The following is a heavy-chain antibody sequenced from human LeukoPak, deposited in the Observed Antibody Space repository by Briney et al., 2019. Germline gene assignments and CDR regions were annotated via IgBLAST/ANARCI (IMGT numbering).Heavy chain of an antibody. D-gene: IGHD3-3*01. CDR2: ISSSSSTI. Sequence: GGSLRLSCAASGFTFSSYSMNWVRQAPGKGLEWVSYISSSSSTIYYADSVKGRFTISRDNSKNTLYLQMNSLRAEDTAVYYCAKDKGDTIFGVVIGWGQGTLVTVSS. J-gene: IGHJ4*02. CDR1: GFTFSSYS. CDR3: AKDKGDTIFGVVIG. V-gene: IGHV3-48*01.